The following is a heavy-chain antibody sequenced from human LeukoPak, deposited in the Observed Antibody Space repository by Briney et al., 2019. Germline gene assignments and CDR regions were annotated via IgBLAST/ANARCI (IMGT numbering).Heavy chain of an antibody. D-gene: IGHD3-3*01. V-gene: IGHV3-7*01. CDR2: IKQDGSEK. J-gene: IGHJ4*02. CDR1: GFTFSSYW. CDR3: ARGRAELVPIFGVVIASDY. Sequence: GGSLRLSCAAFGFTFSSYWMSWVRQAPGKGLEWVANIKQDGSEKYYVDSVKGRFTISRDNSKNTLYLQMNSLRAEDTAVYYCARGRAELVPIFGVVIASDYWGQGTLVTVSS.